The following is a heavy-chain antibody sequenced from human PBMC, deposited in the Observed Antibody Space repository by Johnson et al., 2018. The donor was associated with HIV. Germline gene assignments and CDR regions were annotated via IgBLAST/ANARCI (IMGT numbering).Heavy chain of an antibody. CDR1: GFTFSSYA. D-gene: IGHD1-26*01. CDR2: ISYDGSNK. V-gene: IGHV3-30-3*01. CDR3: ARVRAGRENAFDI. Sequence: QVQLVESGGGVVQPGRSLRLPCAASGFTFSSYAMHWVRQAPGKGLEWVAVISYDGSNKYYADSVKGRFTISRDNSKNTLYLQMNSLRAEDTAVYYCARVRAGRENAFDIWGQGTMVTVSS. J-gene: IGHJ3*02.